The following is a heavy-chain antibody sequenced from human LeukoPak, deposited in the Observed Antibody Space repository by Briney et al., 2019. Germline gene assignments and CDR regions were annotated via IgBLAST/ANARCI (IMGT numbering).Heavy chain of an antibody. Sequence: TPGGSLRLSRAASGFTFSSYSMNWVRQAPGKGLEWVSSISSSSSYMYYADSVKGRFTISRDNAKNSLYLQMNSLRAEDTAVYYCARVIAVGLNWFDPWGQGTLVTVSS. V-gene: IGHV3-21*01. CDR3: ARVIAVGLNWFDP. CDR1: GFTFSSYS. D-gene: IGHD6-19*01. CDR2: ISSSSSYM. J-gene: IGHJ5*02.